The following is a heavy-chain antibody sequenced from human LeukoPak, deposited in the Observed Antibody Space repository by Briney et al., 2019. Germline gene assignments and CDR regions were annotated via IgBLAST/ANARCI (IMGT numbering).Heavy chain of an antibody. V-gene: IGHV4-34*01. J-gene: IGHJ4*02. D-gene: IGHD5-18*01. CDR3: ARGYSYLWDFDY. CDR1: GGSFSGYY. CDR2: INHSGST. Sequence: PSETLSLTCAVCGGSFSGYYWSWIPQPPGKGREWSGEINHSGSTNYNPSLKSRVTISVETSKNQFSLKLSSVTAADTAVYYCARGYSYLWDFDYWGQGTLVTVSS.